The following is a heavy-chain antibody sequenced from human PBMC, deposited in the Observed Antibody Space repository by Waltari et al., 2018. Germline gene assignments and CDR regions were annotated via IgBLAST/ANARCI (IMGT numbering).Heavy chain of an antibody. J-gene: IGHJ5*02. CDR3: AREGGGSSCGLDP. CDR2: IYYSGST. D-gene: IGHD6-13*01. Sequence: QVQLQESGPGLVKPSQTLSLTCTVSGGSISSGGYYWSWIRQHPGKGLEWIGYIYYSGSTYVNPSLKSRVTISVDTSKNQFSLMLSSVTAADTAVYYCAREGGGSSCGLDPWGQGTLVTVSS. CDR1: GGSISSGGYY. V-gene: IGHV4-31*03.